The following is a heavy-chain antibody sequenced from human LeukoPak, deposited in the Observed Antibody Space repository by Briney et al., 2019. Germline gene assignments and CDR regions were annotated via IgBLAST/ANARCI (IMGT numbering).Heavy chain of an antibody. CDR3: TTGGHYFGS. V-gene: IGHV3-15*01. D-gene: IGHD3-10*01. J-gene: IGHJ4*02. CDR2: IKSKSDGGTT. Sequence: VGSLRLSCVASGVTISDAWMSWVRQAPGKGLGWVGRIKSKSDGGTTDYAAPVTDRFIISRDDSKNTLFLQMNSLEADDTAVYYCTTGGHYFGSWGQGTLVIVSS. CDR1: GVTISDAW.